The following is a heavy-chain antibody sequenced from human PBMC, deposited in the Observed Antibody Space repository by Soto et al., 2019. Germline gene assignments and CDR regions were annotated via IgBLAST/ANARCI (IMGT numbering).Heavy chain of an antibody. CDR3: ARRPPGTRYYYYGMDV. V-gene: IGHV5-51*01. Sequence: GESLKISCNGSGYSFTSYWIGWVRQMPGKGLEWMGIIYPGDSDTRYSPSFQGQVTISADKSISTAYLQWSSLKASDTAMYYCARRPPGTRYYYYGMDVWGQGTKVTVYS. CDR1: GYSFTSYW. D-gene: IGHD1-7*01. CDR2: IYPGDSDT. J-gene: IGHJ6*02.